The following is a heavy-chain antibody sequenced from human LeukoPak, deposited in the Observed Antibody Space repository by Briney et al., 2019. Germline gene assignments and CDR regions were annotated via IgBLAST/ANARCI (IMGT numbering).Heavy chain of an antibody. D-gene: IGHD3-9*01. CDR1: GYTFTSYD. J-gene: IGHJ4*02. CDR3: ARSYYDILKAIDY. CDR2: MNPNSGNT. Sequence: ASVTVSCKASGYTFTSYDINWVRQAPGQGLEWMGWMNPNSGNTGYAQKFQGRVTMTRNTSISTAYMELSSLRSEDTAVYYCARSYYDILKAIDYWGQGTLVTVSS. V-gene: IGHV1-8*01.